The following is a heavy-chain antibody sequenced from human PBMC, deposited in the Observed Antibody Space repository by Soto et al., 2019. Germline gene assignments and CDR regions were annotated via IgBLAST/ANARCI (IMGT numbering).Heavy chain of an antibody. J-gene: IGHJ4*02. CDR3: ARGTGIAAAYGN. V-gene: IGHV1-8*01. CDR2: MNPNSGNT. Sequence: ASVKVSCKASGYTFTSYDINWVRQATGQGLEWMGWMNPNSGNTAYAQKFQGRVTITRNTSISTAYMELSSLRSEDTAVYYCARGTGIAAAYGNWGQGTLVTVSS. CDR1: GYTFTSYD. D-gene: IGHD6-13*01.